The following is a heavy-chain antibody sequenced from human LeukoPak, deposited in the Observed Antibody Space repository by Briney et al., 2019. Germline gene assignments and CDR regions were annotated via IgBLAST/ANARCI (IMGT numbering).Heavy chain of an antibody. J-gene: IGHJ6*03. CDR2: ISAYNGNT. CDR3: ARLGEAVGVLTSDYYYMDV. CDR1: GYTFTGYY. Sequence: ASVKVSCKASGYTFTGYYMHWVRQAPGQGLEWMGWISAYNGNTNYVQKLQGRVTVTTDTSTSTAYMEMRSLRFDDTAVYYCARLGEAVGVLTSDYYYMDVWGKGTTVIVSS. V-gene: IGHV1-18*04. D-gene: IGHD3-16*01.